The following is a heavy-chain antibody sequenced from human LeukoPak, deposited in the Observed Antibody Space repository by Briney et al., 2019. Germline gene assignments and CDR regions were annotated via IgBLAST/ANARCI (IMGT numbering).Heavy chain of an antibody. Sequence: PGASVKVSCKASGHTFSRYVVHWVRQAPGQRPEWMGWINAGNGGTKYSQNFQGRVTITWDRSANTAYMELSSLTSEDTALYYCVRDDCGGTCYPGGYWGQGTLVAVSS. CDR3: VRDDCGGTCYPGGY. V-gene: IGHV1-3*01. J-gene: IGHJ4*02. D-gene: IGHD2-21*02. CDR2: INAGNGGT. CDR1: GHTFSRYV.